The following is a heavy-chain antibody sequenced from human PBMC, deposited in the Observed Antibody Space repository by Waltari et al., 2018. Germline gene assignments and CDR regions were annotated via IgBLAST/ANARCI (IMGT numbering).Heavy chain of an antibody. CDR3: ARGYCATNTCFGYFDY. V-gene: IGHV3-30*01. CDR2: ISYDASNQ. D-gene: IGHD2-8*01. CDR1: GFIFRNIA. J-gene: IGHJ4*02. Sequence: VQLVESGGGVVQPGRSLRLSCQASGFIFRNIATHWVRQTPGKGLEWVAVISYDASNQYYADSVKGRFTISRDNSKDTLYLQVNSLRTEDTAIYYCARGYCATNTCFGYFDYWGQGTPVTVSS.